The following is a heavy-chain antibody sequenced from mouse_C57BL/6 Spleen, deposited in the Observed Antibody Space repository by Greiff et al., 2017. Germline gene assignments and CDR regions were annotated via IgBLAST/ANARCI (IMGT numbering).Heavy chain of an antibody. CDR2: IDPSDSET. CDR1: GYTFTSYW. CDR3: AIGSSSYYFDY. V-gene: IGHV1-52*01. D-gene: IGHD1-1*01. Sequence: QVQLQQPGAELVRPGSSVKLSCKASGYTFTSYWMHWVKQRPIQGLEWIGNIDPSDSETHYNQKFKDKATLTVDKSSSTAYMQLSSLTSEDSAVYYCAIGSSSYYFDYWGQGTTLTVSS. J-gene: IGHJ2*01.